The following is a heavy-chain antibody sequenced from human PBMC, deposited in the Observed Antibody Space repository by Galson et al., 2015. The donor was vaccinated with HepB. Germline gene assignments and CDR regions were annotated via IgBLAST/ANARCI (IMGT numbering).Heavy chain of an antibody. D-gene: IGHD6-6*01. Sequence: CAISGDSVSSNSAAWNWIRQSPSRGLEWLGRTYYRSKWYNDYAVSVKSRITINPDTSKNQFSLKLSSVTAADTAVYYCARAKLGRGQLVPPRPGDWFDPWGQ. CDR1: GDSVSSNSAA. V-gene: IGHV6-1*01. CDR2: TYYRSKWYN. CDR3: ARAKLGRGQLVPPRPGDWFDP. J-gene: IGHJ5*02.